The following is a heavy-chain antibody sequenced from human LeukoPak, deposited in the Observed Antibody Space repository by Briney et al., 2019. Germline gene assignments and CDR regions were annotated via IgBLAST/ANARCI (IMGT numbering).Heavy chain of an antibody. CDR2: INPSGSST. V-gene: IGHV1-46*01. CDR1: GYTFTSYY. Sequence: ASVKVSCKASGYTFTSYYMHRVRQAPGQGLEWMGIINPSGSSTSYAQKFQGRVTMTRDTSTSTVYMELSSLRSEDTAVYYCAHAVEDAFDIWGQGTMVTVSS. CDR3: AHAVEDAFDI. J-gene: IGHJ3*02. D-gene: IGHD6-19*01.